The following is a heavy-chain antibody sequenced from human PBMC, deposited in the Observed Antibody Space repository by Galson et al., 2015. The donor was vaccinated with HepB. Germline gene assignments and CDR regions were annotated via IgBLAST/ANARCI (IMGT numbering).Heavy chain of an antibody. CDR3: ARLGHYDTSGYYITD. CDR1: GGSVSGYY. J-gene: IGHJ4*02. V-gene: IGHV4-59*08. Sequence: SETLSLTCTVSGGSVSGYYWSWIRQPPGKGLEWIGYIYYSGGTSYNPSLKSRVTISLDTSENQFSLKLRSVTAADTAVYYCARLGHYDTSGYYITDWGQGTLVTVSS. CDR2: IYYSGGT. D-gene: IGHD3-22*01.